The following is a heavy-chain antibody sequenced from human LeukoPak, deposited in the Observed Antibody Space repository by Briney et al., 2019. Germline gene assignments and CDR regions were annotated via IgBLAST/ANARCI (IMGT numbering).Heavy chain of an antibody. D-gene: IGHD5-24*01. V-gene: IGHV3-21*04. CDR1: GFTFSSHN. J-gene: IGHJ4*02. CDR3: ARDTGYNTFDY. Sequence: GGSLRLSCAASGFTFSSHNMNWVRQAPMKGLEWVSSIGTDGSYIYYADSVQGRFTISRDNAKNSQYLQMNSLRAEDTAVYYCARDTGYNTFDYWGQGTLVTVSS. CDR2: IGTDGSYI.